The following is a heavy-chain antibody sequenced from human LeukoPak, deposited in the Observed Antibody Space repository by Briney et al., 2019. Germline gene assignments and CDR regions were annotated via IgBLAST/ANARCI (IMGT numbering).Heavy chain of an antibody. D-gene: IGHD4-17*01. CDR3: ASPTTMTTAIEY. Sequence: PSETLSLTCTVSGGSVSSSSHYWGWIRQPPGKGLEWIGSIYYSGSTYYNPSLKSRVTISVDTSKNQFSLKLGSVTAADTAVYYCASPTTMTTAIEYWGQGTLVTVSS. J-gene: IGHJ4*02. CDR2: IYYSGST. V-gene: IGHV4-39*01. CDR1: GGSVSSSSHY.